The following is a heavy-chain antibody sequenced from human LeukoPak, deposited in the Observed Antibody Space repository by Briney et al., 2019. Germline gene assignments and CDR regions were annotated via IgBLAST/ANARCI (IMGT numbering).Heavy chain of an antibody. CDR2: ISSSSSYI. D-gene: IGHD2-2*01. V-gene: IGHV3-21*01. J-gene: IGHJ4*02. CDR3: ARVPAAAYYFDY. Sequence: PGGSLRLSCAASGFTFSSYSMNWVRQAPGKGLEWVSSISSSSSYIYYADSVKGRFTISRDNAKSSLYLQMNSLRAEDTAVYYCARVPAAAYYFDYWGQGTLVTVSS. CDR1: GFTFSSYS.